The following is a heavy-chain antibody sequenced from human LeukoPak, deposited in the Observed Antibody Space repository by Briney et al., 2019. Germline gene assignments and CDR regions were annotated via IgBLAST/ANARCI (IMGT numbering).Heavy chain of an antibody. CDR2: INWNGGST. CDR1: GFTFDDYG. J-gene: IGHJ4*02. CDR3: AKTVGLEPDY. D-gene: IGHD1-1*01. V-gene: IGHV3-20*04. Sequence: GGSLRLSCAASGFTFDDYGMSWVRQAPGKGLEWVSGINWNGGSTGYADSVKGRFTISRDNAKNSLYLQMNSLRAEDTAVYYCAKTVGLEPDYWGQGTLVTVSS.